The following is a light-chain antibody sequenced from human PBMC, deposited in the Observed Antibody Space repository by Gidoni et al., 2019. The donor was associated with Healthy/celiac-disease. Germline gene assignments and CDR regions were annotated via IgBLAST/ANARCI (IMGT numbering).Light chain of an antibody. CDR2: KAS. V-gene: IGKV1-5*03. CDR3: QRYNSYST. J-gene: IGKJ1*01. Sequence: DIQMTQSPPTRSASVGDRVTITCRASQSISSWLAWYQQKPGKAPKLLIYKASSLESGVPSRFSGSGAGTEFTLTISSLQPDDFATYYCQRYNSYSTFGQGTKVEIK. CDR1: QSISSW.